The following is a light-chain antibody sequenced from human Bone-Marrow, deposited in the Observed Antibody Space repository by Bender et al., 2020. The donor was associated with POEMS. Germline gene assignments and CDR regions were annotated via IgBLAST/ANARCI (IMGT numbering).Light chain of an antibody. Sequence: QSVLTQPPSVSGAPGQRVTISCSGSNSNIGAGSDVHWYQQLPGTAPKLLIYGIFNQPSGVPDRFSGSKSGTSVSLAITGLQAEDEGAYYCQSYDNSLSAYVFGTGTKVTVL. CDR3: QSYDNSLSAYV. V-gene: IGLV1-40*01. CDR2: GIF. CDR1: NSNIGAGSD. J-gene: IGLJ1*01.